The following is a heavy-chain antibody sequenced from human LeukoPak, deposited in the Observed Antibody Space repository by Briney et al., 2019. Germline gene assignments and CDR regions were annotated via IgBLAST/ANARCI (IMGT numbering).Heavy chain of an antibody. CDR2: IKQDGSEK. Sequence: GGSLRLSCAASGFTFSSYWMSWVRQAPGKGLERVANIKQDGSEKYYVDSVKGRFTISRDNAKNSLYLQMNSLRAEDTAVYYCARGLKLAYCGGDCHAGDYWGQGTLVTVSS. CDR1: GFTFSSYW. D-gene: IGHD2-21*02. V-gene: IGHV3-7*01. J-gene: IGHJ4*02. CDR3: ARGLKLAYCGGDCHAGDY.